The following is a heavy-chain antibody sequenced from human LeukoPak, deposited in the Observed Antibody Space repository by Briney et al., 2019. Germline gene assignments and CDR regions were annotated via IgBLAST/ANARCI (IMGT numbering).Heavy chain of an antibody. CDR1: GFTFSSYD. J-gene: IGHJ6*02. CDR2: IGTAGDT. CDR3: ARSYYDSSGYYYYGMDV. D-gene: IGHD3-22*01. V-gene: IGHV3-13*01. Sequence: GGSLRLSCAASGFTFSSYDMHWVRQATGKGLEWVSAIGTAGDTYYPGSVKGRFTISRENAKSSLYLQMNSLRAGDTAVYYCARSYYDSSGYYYYGMDVWGQGTTVTVSS.